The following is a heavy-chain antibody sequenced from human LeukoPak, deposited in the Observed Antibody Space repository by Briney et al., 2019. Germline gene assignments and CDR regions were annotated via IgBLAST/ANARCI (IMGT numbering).Heavy chain of an antibody. D-gene: IGHD1-14*01. Sequence: PSETLSLTCAVYGGSFSGYYWSWIRQPPGKGLEWIGEINHSGSTNYNPSLKSRVTISVDTSKNQFSLKLSSVTAADTAVYYCARGLVSNPYKFDYWGQGTLVTVSS. CDR1: GGSFSGYY. V-gene: IGHV4-34*01. J-gene: IGHJ4*02. CDR2: INHSGST. CDR3: ARGLVSNPYKFDY.